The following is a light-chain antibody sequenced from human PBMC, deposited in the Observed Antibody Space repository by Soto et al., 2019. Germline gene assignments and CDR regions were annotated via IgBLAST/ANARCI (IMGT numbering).Light chain of an antibody. CDR3: QLHARLRCT. V-gene: IGKV3-15*01. J-gene: IGKJ4*01. Sequence: GEGTTLSCRASQSVSSKLAWYQQKPGQAPRLLIYGASTRATGIPARFSGSGSGRESTFIIGIRLSAEPPVHYIQLHARLRCTVGGGTKVDIK. CDR1: QSVSSK. CDR2: GAS.